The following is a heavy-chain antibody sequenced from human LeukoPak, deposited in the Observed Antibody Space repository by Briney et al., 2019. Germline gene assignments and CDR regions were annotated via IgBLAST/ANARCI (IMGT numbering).Heavy chain of an antibody. D-gene: IGHD2-15*01. CDR1: GGSISSYY. CDR3: ATRSTGVAATFDC. Sequence: SETLSLTCSVSGGSISSYYWSWIRRPPGKGLEWIGYISYSGNTNYNPSLKSRVTISVDTSKNQSSLKLSSVTAADTAVYYCATRSTGVAATFDCWGQGALVTVSS. V-gene: IGHV4-59*01. CDR2: ISYSGNT. J-gene: IGHJ4*02.